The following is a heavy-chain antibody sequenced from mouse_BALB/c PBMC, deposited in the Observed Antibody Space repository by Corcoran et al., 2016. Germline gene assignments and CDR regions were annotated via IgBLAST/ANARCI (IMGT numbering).Heavy chain of an antibody. CDR1: GYSFTSYY. CDR2: IYPYNDDT. D-gene: IGHD2-14*01. V-gene: IGHV1S136*01. J-gene: IGHJ2*01. Sequence: EVQLQQSGPELVKHGAEVTMSCNASGYSFTSYYMHWVKQKPGQGLEWIGYIYPYNDDTKYNEEFKGKATLTSDKSSSTAYMELNSLTSEDSAVYYCAREVPGGYTLDYWGQGTTLTVSS. CDR3: AREVPGGYTLDY.